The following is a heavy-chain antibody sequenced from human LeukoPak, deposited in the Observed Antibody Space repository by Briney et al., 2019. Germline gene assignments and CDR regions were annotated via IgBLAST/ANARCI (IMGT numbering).Heavy chain of an antibody. V-gene: IGHV4-34*01. CDR2: INHSGST. D-gene: IGHD7-27*01. Sequence: SETLSLTCVVYGGSFSGYYWSWIRQPPGKGLEWIGEINHSGSTNYNPSLKSRVTISVDTSKNQFSLKLSSVTAADTAVYYCARVFSLGTFDYWGQGTLVTVSS. J-gene: IGHJ4*02. CDR3: ARVFSLGTFDY. CDR1: GGSFSGYY.